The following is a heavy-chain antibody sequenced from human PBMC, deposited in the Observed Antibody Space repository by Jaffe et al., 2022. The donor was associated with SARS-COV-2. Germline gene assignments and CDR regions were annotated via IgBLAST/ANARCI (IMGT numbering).Heavy chain of an antibody. CDR1: GFTFSSYA. V-gene: IGHV3-30-3*01. CDR3: ARVGDYDYVWGSYWRDAFDI. D-gene: IGHD3-16*01. J-gene: IGHJ3*02. CDR2: ISYDGSNK. Sequence: QVQLVESGGGVVQPGRSLRLSCAASGFTFSSYAMHWVRQAPGKGLEWVAVISYDGSNKYYADSVKGRFTISRDNSKNTLYLQMNSLRAEDTAVYYCARVGDYDYVWGSYWRDAFDIWGQGTMVTVSS.